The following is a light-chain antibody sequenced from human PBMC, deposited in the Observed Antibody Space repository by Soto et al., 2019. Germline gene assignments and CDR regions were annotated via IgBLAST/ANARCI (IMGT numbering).Light chain of an antibody. CDR2: GAS. Sequence: EIVLTQSPGTLSLSPGERATLSCRASQSVTSSYLAWYQQRPGQAPRLLIYGASSRATGIPDRFSSSGSGTDFTLTISRLEPEDFALYYCQQCGTSPLTFGGGTKLEIK. CDR3: QQCGTSPLT. V-gene: IGKV3-20*01. CDR1: QSVTSSY. J-gene: IGKJ4*01.